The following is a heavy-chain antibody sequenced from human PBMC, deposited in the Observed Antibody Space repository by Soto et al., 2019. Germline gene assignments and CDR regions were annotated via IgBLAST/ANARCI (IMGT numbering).Heavy chain of an antibody. CDR2: ISGSGTTA. Sequence: EVQLLESGGGLVQPGGSLRLSCAASGFVFSSYAMSWVRQAPGKGLEWVSAISGSGTTAYYADSVKGRFIFSRDNPKNTMYLQMNSLRAEDTAVYFCAKPTGGGFSAFEIWGQGTVVTVSS. D-gene: IGHD1-1*01. CDR3: AKPTGGGFSAFEI. CDR1: GFVFSSYA. V-gene: IGHV3-23*01. J-gene: IGHJ3*02.